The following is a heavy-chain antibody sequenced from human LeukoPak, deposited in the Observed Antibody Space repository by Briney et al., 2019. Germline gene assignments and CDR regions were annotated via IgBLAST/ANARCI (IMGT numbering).Heavy chain of an antibody. CDR3: ARDSPNEGILWWSIDY. CDR1: GGSISSSNW. CDR2: INHSGST. V-gene: IGHV4-4*02. D-gene: IGHD2-21*01. Sequence: PSETLSLTCAVSGGSISSSNWWSWVRQPPGKGLEWIGEINHSGSTNYNPSLKSRVTISVDTSKNQFSLKLSSVTAADTAVYYCARDSPNEGILWWSIDYWGQGTLVTVSS. J-gene: IGHJ4*02.